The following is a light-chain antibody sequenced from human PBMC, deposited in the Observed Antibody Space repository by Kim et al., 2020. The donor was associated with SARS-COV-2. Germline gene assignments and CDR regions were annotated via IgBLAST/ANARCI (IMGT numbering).Light chain of an antibody. Sequence: GHSITIPCPGTSSDVGGYNYVSWYQQHPGKAPKLMIYDVSKRPSGVSNRFSGSKSGNTASLTISGLQAEDEADYYCSSYTSSSTLVFGGGTQLTVL. CDR2: DVS. CDR1: SSDVGGYNY. J-gene: IGLJ3*02. V-gene: IGLV2-14*04. CDR3: SSYTSSSTLV.